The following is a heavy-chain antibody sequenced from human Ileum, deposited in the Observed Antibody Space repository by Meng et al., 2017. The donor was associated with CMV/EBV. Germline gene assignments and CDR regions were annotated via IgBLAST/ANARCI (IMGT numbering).Heavy chain of an antibody. CDR1: GGSFSDYY. CDR2: INRAGGT. Sequence: TCAVYGGSFSDYYWSWVRLAPGKGLEWIGEINRAGGTNYNPSLRNRVSILIDTSKNQFSLTFNSVTAADTAVYYCARGGATPMVLRYWGQGTLVTVSS. J-gene: IGHJ4*02. D-gene: IGHD5-18*01. CDR3: ARGGATPMVLRY. V-gene: IGHV4-34*01.